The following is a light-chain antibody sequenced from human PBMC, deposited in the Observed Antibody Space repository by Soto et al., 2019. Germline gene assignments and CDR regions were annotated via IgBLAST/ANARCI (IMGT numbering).Light chain of an antibody. CDR1: SSDVGSYNL. CDR3: CSYAGSSTLV. Sequence: QSALTQPASVSGSPGQSITISCTGTSSDVGSYNLVSWYQQHSGKAPKLMIYEGSKRPSGVSNHFSGSKSGNTASLTISGLQAEDEADYYCCSYAGSSTLVFGAGTKLTVL. J-gene: IGLJ3*02. CDR2: EGS. V-gene: IGLV2-23*01.